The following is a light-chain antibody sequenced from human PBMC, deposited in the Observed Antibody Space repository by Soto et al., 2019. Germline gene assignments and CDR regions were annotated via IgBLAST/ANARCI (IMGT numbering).Light chain of an antibody. J-gene: IGKJ1*01. CDR3: QQYHSAPQS. CDR1: QSVLYSPNNKNY. Sequence: DIVMTQSPDSLAVSLGERATINCKSSQSVLYSPNNKNYLAWYQQKPGQPPKLLIYWASTRESGVPDRFSGRGSGTDFTLTISSLQAEEVAFYYCQQYHSAPQSFGQGTKVEIK. CDR2: WAS. V-gene: IGKV4-1*01.